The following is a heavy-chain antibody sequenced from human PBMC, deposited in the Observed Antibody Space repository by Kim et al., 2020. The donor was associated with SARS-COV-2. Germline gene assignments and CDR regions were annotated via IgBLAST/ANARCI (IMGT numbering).Heavy chain of an antibody. Sequence: DSVKRRFTISRDNAKNTLYLQMNSLSAEDTAVYYCVRDSYIRNIYYGMDVWGQGPTVTVS. D-gene: IGHD3-3*02. CDR3: VRDSYIRNIYYGMDV. V-gene: IGHV3-74*01. J-gene: IGHJ6*02.